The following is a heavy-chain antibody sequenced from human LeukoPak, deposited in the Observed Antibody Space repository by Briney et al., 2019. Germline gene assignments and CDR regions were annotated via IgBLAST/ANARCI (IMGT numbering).Heavy chain of an antibody. CDR2: INPNSGGT. Sequence: ASVKVSCKASGYTFTGYCMHWVRQAPGQGLEWMGWINPNSGGTNYAQKFQGRVTMTRDTSISTAYMELSRLRSDDTAVYYCARCSYCGGDCYSAAFDIWGQGTMVAVSS. V-gene: IGHV1-2*02. CDR3: ARCSYCGGDCYSAAFDI. CDR1: GYTFTGYC. J-gene: IGHJ3*02. D-gene: IGHD2-21*02.